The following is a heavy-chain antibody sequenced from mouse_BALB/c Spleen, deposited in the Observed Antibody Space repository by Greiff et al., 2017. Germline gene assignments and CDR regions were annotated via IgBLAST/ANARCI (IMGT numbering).Heavy chain of an antibody. CDR1: GYTFTSYW. D-gene: IGHD1-1*01. J-gene: IGHJ4*01. Sequence: VQLQQSGTVQARPGASVKMSCKASGYTFTSYWMHWVKQRPGQGLEWIGAIYPGNSDTSYNQKFKGKAKLTAVTSTSTAYMELSSLTNEDSAVYYCTRGNYYGRTNAMDYWGQGTSVTVSS. V-gene: IGHV1-5*01. CDR3: TRGNYYGRTNAMDY. CDR2: IYPGNSDT.